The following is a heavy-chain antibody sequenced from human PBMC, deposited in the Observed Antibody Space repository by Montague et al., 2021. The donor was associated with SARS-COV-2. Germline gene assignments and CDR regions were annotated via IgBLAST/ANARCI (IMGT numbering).Heavy chain of an antibody. CDR2: IGTAGDT. D-gene: IGHD5-24*01. CDR1: GFTFSSYD. CDR3: ARGPSRDGYNGGDAFDI. J-gene: IGHJ3*02. Sequence: SLSLSCAASGFTFSSYDMHWVRQATGKGLEWVSAIGTAGDTYYPGSVKGRFTISRENAKNSLYLQMNSLRAGDTAVYYCARGPSRDGYNGGDAFDIWGQGTMVTVSS. V-gene: IGHV3-13*01.